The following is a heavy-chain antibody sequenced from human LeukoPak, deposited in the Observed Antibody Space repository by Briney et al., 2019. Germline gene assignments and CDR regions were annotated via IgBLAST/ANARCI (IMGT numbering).Heavy chain of an antibody. J-gene: IGHJ4*02. Sequence: GGSLRLSCAASGFTFSSYSMNWVRQAPGKGLEWVSYISSSSGTIYYADSVKGRFTISRDNAKNSLYLQMNSLRAEDTAVYYCARGQYYDSSGDYWGQGTLVTVSS. CDR2: ISSSSGTI. CDR3: ARGQYYDSSGDY. D-gene: IGHD3-22*01. CDR1: GFTFSSYS. V-gene: IGHV3-48*01.